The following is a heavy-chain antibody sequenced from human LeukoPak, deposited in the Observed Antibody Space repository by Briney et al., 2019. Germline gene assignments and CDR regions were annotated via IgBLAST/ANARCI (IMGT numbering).Heavy chain of an antibody. J-gene: IGHJ5*02. CDR1: GGTFSSYA. CDR3: ARGAVPAAYNWFDP. CDR2: IIPIFGTA. V-gene: IGHV1-69*01. D-gene: IGHD2-2*01. Sequence: GSSEKVSCKASGGTFSSYAISWVRQAPRQGLEWMGGIIPIFGTANYAQKFQGRVTITADESTSTAYMELSSLRSEDTALYYCARGAVPAAYNWFDPWGQGTLVTVSS.